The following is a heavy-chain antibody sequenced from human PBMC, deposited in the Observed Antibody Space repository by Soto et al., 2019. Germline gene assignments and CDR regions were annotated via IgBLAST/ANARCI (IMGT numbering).Heavy chain of an antibody. J-gene: IGHJ3*02. V-gene: IGHV1-8*01. CDR3: ARGPVANAFDI. CDR1: GYTFTSYD. CDR2: MNPNSGNT. Sequence: GASVKVSCKASGYTFTSYDINWVRQATGQGLEWMGWMNPNSGNTGYAQKFQGRVTMTRNTSISTAYMELGSLRSEDTAVYYRARGPVANAFDIWGQGTMVTVSS.